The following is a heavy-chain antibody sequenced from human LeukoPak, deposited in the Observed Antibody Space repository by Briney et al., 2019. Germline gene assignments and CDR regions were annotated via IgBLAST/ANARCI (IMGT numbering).Heavy chain of an antibody. D-gene: IGHD3-22*01. CDR2: IYTSGST. CDR1: GASISSGSYY. Sequence: DPSQTLSLTCTVSGASISSGSYYWSWIRQPAGKGLAWIGRIYTSGSTNYNPSLKSRVTISVDTSKNQFSLKLRSVTAADTAVYYCARGNSYYYDSSGYPDYWGQGTPVTVSS. CDR3: ARGNSYYYDSSGYPDY. J-gene: IGHJ4*02. V-gene: IGHV4-61*02.